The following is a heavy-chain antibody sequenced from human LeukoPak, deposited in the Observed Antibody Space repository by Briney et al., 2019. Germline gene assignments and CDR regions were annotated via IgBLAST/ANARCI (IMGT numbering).Heavy chain of an antibody. CDR2: IKQDGSEK. D-gene: IGHD6-19*01. J-gene: IGHJ3*02. Sequence: GGSLRLSCAASGFTFSSYWMSWVRQAPGKGLEWVANIKQDGSEKYYVDSVKGRFTISRDNAKNSLYLQMNSLRAEDTAVYYCARYIAVAGLDVDAFDMWGQGTMVTVSS. V-gene: IGHV3-7*01. CDR1: GFTFSSYW. CDR3: ARYIAVAGLDVDAFDM.